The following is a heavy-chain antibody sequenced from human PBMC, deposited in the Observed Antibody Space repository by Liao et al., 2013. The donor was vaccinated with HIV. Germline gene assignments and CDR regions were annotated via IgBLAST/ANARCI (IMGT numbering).Heavy chain of an antibody. Sequence: QLQLQESGPGLVKPSETLSLTCSVSGGSISSSSYYWGWIRQPPGKGLEWIGTVYHSGNTDYNPSLKSRVTISLDTSKNQFSLKLTSVTAADTALYFCARDLYYYGSGSYFDYWGPGTLVTVSS. D-gene: IGHD3-10*01. J-gene: IGHJ4*02. CDR3: ARDLYYYGSGSYFDY. V-gene: IGHV4-39*07. CDR2: VYHSGNT. CDR1: GGSISSSSYY.